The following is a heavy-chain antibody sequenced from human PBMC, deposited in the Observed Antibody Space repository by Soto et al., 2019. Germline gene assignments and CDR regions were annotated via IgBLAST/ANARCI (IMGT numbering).Heavy chain of an antibody. D-gene: IGHD2-15*01. V-gene: IGHV3-33*01. CDR3: ARSYRILRYYFDY. CDR2: IWYAGSNK. Sequence: QVQLVESGGGVVQPGRSLRLSCAASGFTFSSYGMHWVRQAPGKGLEWVAVIWYAGSNKYYADSVKGRFTISRDNSKNTLYLQMNSLRAEDTAVYYCARSYRILRYYFDYWGQGTLVTVSS. J-gene: IGHJ4*02. CDR1: GFTFSSYG.